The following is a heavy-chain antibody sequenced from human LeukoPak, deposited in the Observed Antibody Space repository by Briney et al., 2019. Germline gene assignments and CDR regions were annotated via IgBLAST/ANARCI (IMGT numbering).Heavy chain of an antibody. CDR2: IKQDGAEK. CDR1: GFRFGDYW. J-gene: IGHJ4*02. D-gene: IGHD1-26*01. V-gene: IGHV3-7*01. Sequence: GGSLRLSCAASGFRFGDYWMTWARHIPGKGLEWVANIKQDGAEKHYAESVEGRFIISRDNARNSLFLEMDSLKVEDTAVYYCARVGAWDLQRVFEYWGQGTLVTVSS. CDR3: ARVGAWDLQRVFEY.